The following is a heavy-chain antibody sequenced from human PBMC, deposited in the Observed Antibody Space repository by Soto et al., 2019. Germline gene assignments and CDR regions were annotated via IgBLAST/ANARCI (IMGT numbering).Heavy chain of an antibody. V-gene: IGHV1-18*01. CDR1: GYTFTSYG. Sequence: ASVKVSCKASGYTFTSYGISWVRQAPGQGLEWMGWISAYNGNTNYAQKLQGRVTMTTDKSTSTAYMELSSLRSEDTAVYYCARVYRDYYYYYGMDVWGQGTTVTVSS. CDR2: ISAYNGNT. D-gene: IGHD5-18*01. CDR3: ARVYRDYYYYYGMDV. J-gene: IGHJ6*02.